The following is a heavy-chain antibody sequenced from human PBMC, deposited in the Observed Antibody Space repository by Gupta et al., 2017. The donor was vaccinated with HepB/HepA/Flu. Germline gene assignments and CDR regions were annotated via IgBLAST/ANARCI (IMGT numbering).Heavy chain of an antibody. V-gene: IGHV1-69*06. CDR3: ATVGPRPHYYYYMDV. J-gene: IGHJ6*03. CDR2: IMPIFGTP. CDR1: GGTFSSYG. D-gene: IGHD1-14*01. Sequence: QVQPVQSGAEVKKPGSSVMVSCKASGGTFSSYGISWVRQAPGQGREWMGGIMPIFGTPNYAQKFQGRVTITADKSTSTDYIELSSLRLEDTAGYFCATVGPRPHYYYYMDVWGNGTTVTGSS.